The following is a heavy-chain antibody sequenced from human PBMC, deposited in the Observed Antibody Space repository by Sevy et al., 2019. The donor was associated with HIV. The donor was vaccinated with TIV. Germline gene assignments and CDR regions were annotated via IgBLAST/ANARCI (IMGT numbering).Heavy chain of an antibody. D-gene: IGHD4-17*01. J-gene: IGHJ5*02. CDR3: AQVDYGDYVGWFDP. CDR2: IYWDVNK. Sequence: SGPTLVKPTQTLTLTCIFSGFSLSTSGVGVGWIRQPPGKALEWLAVIYWDVNKRYSPSLQSRLTITKDTSKNQVVLTMNNMDPVDTATYYCAQVDYGDYVGWFDPWGQGNLVTVSS. CDR1: GFSLSTSGVG. V-gene: IGHV2-5*02.